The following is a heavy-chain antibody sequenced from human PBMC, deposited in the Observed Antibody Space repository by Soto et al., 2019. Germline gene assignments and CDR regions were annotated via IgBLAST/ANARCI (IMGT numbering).Heavy chain of an antibody. CDR3: AKAPVPDYTAYGSCVFEL. J-gene: IGHJ1*01. CDR2: IVGSGGRT. Sequence: EVHLLESGGGLVQPGGSLRLSCVASGFTFSSYAMSWVRQAPGKGLEWVSSIVGSGGRTYYADSVQGRFTISRDNSKSIPXLQMNSLGAEDTAIFYCAKAPVPDYTAYGSCVFELWGRGTLVTVSS. D-gene: IGHD4-4*01. V-gene: IGHV3-23*01. CDR1: GFTFSSYA.